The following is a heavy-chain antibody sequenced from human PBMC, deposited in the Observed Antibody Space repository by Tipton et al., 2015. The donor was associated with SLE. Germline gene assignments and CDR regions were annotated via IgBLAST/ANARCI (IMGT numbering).Heavy chain of an antibody. V-gene: IGHV4-39*07. D-gene: IGHD3-10*01. J-gene: IGHJ6*02. CDR3: ATSDFYGSGQGLDV. CDR1: GDSISSSSYP. Sequence: TLSLTCTVSGDSISSSSYPWAWIRQPPGKGLEWISSVYYSGKTSYNPSLMSRVIISEDTSTNQFSLILSSVTAADTAVYYCATSDFYGSGQGLDVWGQGTTVTVSS. CDR2: VYYSGKT.